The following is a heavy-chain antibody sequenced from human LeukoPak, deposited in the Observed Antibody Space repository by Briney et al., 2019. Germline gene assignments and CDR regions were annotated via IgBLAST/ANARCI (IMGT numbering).Heavy chain of an antibody. CDR2: ISSSSSYI. J-gene: IGHJ5*02. D-gene: IGHD2-15*01. V-gene: IGHV3-21*01. Sequence: GGSLRLTCAASGFTFSSYSMNWVRQAPGKGLEWVSSISSSSSYIYYADSVKGRFTISRDNAKNSLYLQMNSLRAEDTAVYSCARGADGVSSNSRGWFDPWGQGTLVTVSS. CDR1: GFTFSSYS. CDR3: ARGADGVSSNSRGWFDP.